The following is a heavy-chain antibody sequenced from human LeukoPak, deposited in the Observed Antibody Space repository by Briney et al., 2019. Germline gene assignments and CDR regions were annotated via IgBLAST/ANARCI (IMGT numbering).Heavy chain of an antibody. J-gene: IGHJ6*02. D-gene: IGHD3-10*01. CDR1: GFSLSNYW. CDR3: AWYGVTHGLDV. Sequence: GGSLRLSCAASGFSLSNYWMSWVRQAPGKGLEWVANINQDGSDKFYVDSVMGRFTISKDNAKNSVYLQMNSLRPEDTAIYYCAWYGVTHGLDVWGQGTTVTVSS. V-gene: IGHV3-7*01. CDR2: INQDGSDK.